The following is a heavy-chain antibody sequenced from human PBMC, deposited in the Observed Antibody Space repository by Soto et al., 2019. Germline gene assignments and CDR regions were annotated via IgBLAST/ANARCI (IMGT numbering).Heavy chain of an antibody. V-gene: IGHV3-23*01. CDR1: GFTFSGYA. J-gene: IGHJ6*02. D-gene: IGHD2-21*02. CDR2: ISGSGGST. Sequence: AGGSLRLSCAASGFTFSGYARSWVRQAPGKGLEWVSAISGSGGSTYYADSVKGRFTISRDNSKNTLYLQMNSLRAEDTAVYYCAKMTYCGGDCYQPSYYYYGMDVWGQGTTVTVSS. CDR3: AKMTYCGGDCYQPSYYYYGMDV.